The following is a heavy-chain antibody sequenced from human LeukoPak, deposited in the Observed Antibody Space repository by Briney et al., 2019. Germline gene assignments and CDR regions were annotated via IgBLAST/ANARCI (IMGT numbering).Heavy chain of an antibody. CDR1: SGSISSRNYY. V-gene: IGHV4-39*01. J-gene: IGHJ1*01. D-gene: IGHD3-22*01. Sequence: SETLSLTCTVSSGSISSRNYYWGWIRQPPGKGLEWIGTIYYSGNTNYNPSLKSRVTISIDTSKNQFSLKLASVTAADTAVYCCARHFVGHNDSGGYVQHWGQGTLVTVSS. CDR3: ARHFVGHNDSGGYVQH. CDR2: IYYSGNT.